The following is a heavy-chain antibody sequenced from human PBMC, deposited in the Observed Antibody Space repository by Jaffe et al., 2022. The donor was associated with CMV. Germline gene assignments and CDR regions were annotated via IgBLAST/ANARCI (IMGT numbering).Heavy chain of an antibody. D-gene: IGHD2-2*01. V-gene: IGHV1-69*09. Sequence: QVQLVQSGAEVKKPGSSVKVSCKASGGTFSSYAISWVRQAPGQGLEWMGRIIPILGIANYAQKFQGRVTITADKSTSTAYMELSSLRSEDTAVYYCARGYCSSTSCLTPPFDYWGQGTLVTVSS. J-gene: IGHJ4*02. CDR1: GGTFSSYA. CDR2: IIPILGIA. CDR3: ARGYCSSTSCLTPPFDY.